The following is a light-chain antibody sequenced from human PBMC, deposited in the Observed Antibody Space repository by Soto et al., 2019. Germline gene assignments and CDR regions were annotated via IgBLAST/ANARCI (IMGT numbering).Light chain of an antibody. Sequence: QSVLTQPPSASGTPGQRVTISCSGSNSNIGNNKVNWYQQLPGTAPKLLIYTSNQLPSGVPDRFYGSKSGTSASLAISGLKYEDEAHYYCETRDDSMHGYVFGTGTKVTAL. CDR3: ETRDDSMHGYV. J-gene: IGLJ1*01. CDR2: TSN. CDR1: NSNIGNNK. V-gene: IGLV1-44*01.